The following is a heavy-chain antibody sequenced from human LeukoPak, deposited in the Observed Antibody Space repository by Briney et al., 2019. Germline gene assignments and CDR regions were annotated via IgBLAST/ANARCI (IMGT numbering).Heavy chain of an antibody. CDR1: GFTFSSYA. CDR2: ISYDGSNK. CDR3: ARMVRGWNQYYFDY. V-gene: IGHV3-30*14. D-gene: IGHD3-10*01. J-gene: IGHJ4*02. Sequence: GRSLRLSCAASGFTFSSYARHWVRQAPGKGLEWVAVISYDGSNKYYADSVKGRFTISRDNSKNTLYLQMNSLRAEDTAVYYCARMVRGWNQYYFDYWGQGTLVTVSS.